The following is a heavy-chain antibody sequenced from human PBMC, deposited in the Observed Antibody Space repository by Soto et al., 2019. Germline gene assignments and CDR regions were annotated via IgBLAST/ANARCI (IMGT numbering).Heavy chain of an antibody. D-gene: IGHD2-21*02. CDR3: ARVIPGSACGGDCYLNGFDY. V-gene: IGHV3-7*01. J-gene: IGHJ4*02. CDR2: IKQDESEK. Sequence: EVQLVQSGGGLVQPGGSLRLSCADSGFTLSSYWMSWVRQAPGKGLEWVANIKQDESEKYYVDSVEGRFTISRDNAKNSLYLQMNSLRAEDTAVYYCARVIPGSACGGDCYLNGFDYWGQGTLVTVSS. CDR1: GFTLSSYW.